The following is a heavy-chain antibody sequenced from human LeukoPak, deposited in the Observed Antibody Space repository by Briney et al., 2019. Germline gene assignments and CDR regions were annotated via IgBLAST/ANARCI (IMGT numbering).Heavy chain of an antibody. CDR3: AKARRLWFGELLMGQDFDY. J-gene: IGHJ4*02. V-gene: IGHV3-23*01. D-gene: IGHD3-10*01. CDR1: GFTFTSYA. CDR2: ISGSGGSA. Sequence: PGGSLRLSCAASGFTFTSYAMTWVRQAPGKGLEWVSAISGSGGSANYADSVKGRFTISRDNSKNTLYLQMNSPRAEDTAVYYCAKARRLWFGELLMGQDFDYWGQGTLVTVSS.